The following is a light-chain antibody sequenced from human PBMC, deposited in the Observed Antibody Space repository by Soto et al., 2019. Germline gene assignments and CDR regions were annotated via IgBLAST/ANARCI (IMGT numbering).Light chain of an antibody. CDR3: AAWDDSLNGL. V-gene: IGLV1-44*01. CDR1: SSNIGSNT. J-gene: IGLJ2*01. Sequence: QLVLTQPPSASGTPGQRVTISCSGSSSNIGSNTVNWYQQLPVTAPILLIYSNNQRPSGVPDRFSGSKSGTSASLAISGLQSEDEADYYCAAWDDSLNGLFGGGTKVTVL. CDR2: SNN.